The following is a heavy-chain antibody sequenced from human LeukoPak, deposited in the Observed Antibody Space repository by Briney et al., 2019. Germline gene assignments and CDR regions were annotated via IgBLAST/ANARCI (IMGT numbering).Heavy chain of an antibody. CDR1: GGSISSSSYH. Sequence: PSETLSLTCTVSGGSISSSSYHWGWIRQPPGKGLEWIGSIYYSGSTYYNPSLKSRVTISVDTSKNQFSLKLSSVTAADTAVYYCARGPGYCSSTSCYKGWFDPWGQGTLVTVSS. CDR3: ARGPGYCSSTSCYKGWFDP. V-gene: IGHV4-39*01. D-gene: IGHD2-2*02. CDR2: IYYSGST. J-gene: IGHJ5*02.